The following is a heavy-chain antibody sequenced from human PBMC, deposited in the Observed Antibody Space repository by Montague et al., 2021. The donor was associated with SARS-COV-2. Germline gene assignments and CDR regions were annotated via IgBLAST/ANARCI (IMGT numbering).Heavy chain of an antibody. CDR2: IYYSGST. V-gene: IGHV4-39*01. J-gene: IGHJ4*02. D-gene: IGHD2-2*01. CDR1: GGSISSSSYY. Sequence: SETLSLTRTVSGGSISSSSYYWGWIRQPPGKGLEWIGSIYYSGSTYYNPSLKSRVTISVDTSKNQFSLKLSSVTAADTAVYYCARFYRVLPAASFDYWGQGALVTVSS. CDR3: ARFYRVLPAASFDY.